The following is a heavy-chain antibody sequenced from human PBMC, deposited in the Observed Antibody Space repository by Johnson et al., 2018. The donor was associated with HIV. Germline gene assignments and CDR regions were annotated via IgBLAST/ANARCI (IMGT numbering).Heavy chain of an antibody. V-gene: IGHV3-30-3*01. CDR2: ISDDGSNK. Sequence: VQLVESGGDVVQPGMSLRLSYAASGFTFSRNAMHWVRQAPGKGLEWMAVISDDGSNKYYAESVKGRFTISRDNSKNTLYLQMNSLRPEDTAVYYCAREDLYDLGGQGTMVTVSS. CDR1: GFTFSRNA. CDR3: AREDLYDL. D-gene: IGHD1-1*01. J-gene: IGHJ3*01.